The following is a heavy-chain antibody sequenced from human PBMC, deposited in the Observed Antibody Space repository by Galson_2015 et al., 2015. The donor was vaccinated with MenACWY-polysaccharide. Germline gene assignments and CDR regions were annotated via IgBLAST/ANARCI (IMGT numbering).Heavy chain of an antibody. D-gene: IGHD3-10*01. J-gene: IGHJ3*02. V-gene: IGHV3-23*01. CDR1: GFAFSSYA. Sequence: SLRLSCAASGFAFSSYAMSWVRQAPGKGLEWVSGVSASGGSTVYTDSAKGRLTMSRDNPKRSLYLQMNSLRAEDTAVYYCAKDTGPGEYAYSWGTFDIWGRGTMVTVSS. CDR3: AKDTGPGEYAYSWGTFDI. CDR2: VSASGGST.